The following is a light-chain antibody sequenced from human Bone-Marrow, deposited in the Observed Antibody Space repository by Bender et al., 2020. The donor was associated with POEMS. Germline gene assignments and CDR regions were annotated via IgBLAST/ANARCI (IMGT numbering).Light chain of an antibody. V-gene: IGLV2-14*03. CDR2: DVT. J-gene: IGLJ2*01. CDR3: SSYTSINTVV. Sequence: QSALTQPASVSGSPGQSITISCTGTNADIGRYNYVSWYQHHPGVAPKLMIYDVTNRPSGVSNRFSGSKSGSTASLTISGLQAEDEANYYCSSYTSINTVVFGGGTKVTVL. CDR1: NADIGRYNY.